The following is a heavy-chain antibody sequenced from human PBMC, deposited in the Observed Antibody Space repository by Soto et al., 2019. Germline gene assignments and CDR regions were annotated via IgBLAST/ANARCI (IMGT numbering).Heavy chain of an antibody. CDR2: INHSGST. V-gene: IGHV4-34*01. CDR3: ARELPNYYYGIDV. Sequence: PSETLSLTCAVYGGSFSGYYWSWIRQPPGKGLEWIGEINHSGSTNYNPSLKSRVTISVDTSKNQFSLNLSSVTAADTAVYYCARELPNYYYGIDVWGQGTTVPVSS. CDR1: GGSFSGYY. J-gene: IGHJ6*01. D-gene: IGHD1-7*01.